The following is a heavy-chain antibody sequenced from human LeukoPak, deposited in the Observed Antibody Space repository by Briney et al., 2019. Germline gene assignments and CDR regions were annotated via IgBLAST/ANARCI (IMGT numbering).Heavy chain of an antibody. D-gene: IGHD2-15*01. CDR2: INHSGST. V-gene: IGHV4-34*01. Sequence: SETLSLTCAVYGGSFSGYYWSWIRQPPGKGLEWIGEINHSGSTNYNPSLKSRVTISVDTSKNQFSLKLSSETAADTAVYYCARPVVVVAARARDAFDIWGQGTMVTVSS. J-gene: IGHJ3*02. CDR1: GGSFSGYY. CDR3: ARPVVVVAARARDAFDI.